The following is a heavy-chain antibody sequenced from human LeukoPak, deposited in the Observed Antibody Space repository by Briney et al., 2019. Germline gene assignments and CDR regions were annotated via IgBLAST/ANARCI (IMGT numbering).Heavy chain of an antibody. D-gene: IGHD1-14*01. CDR3: ARDSYRALDY. V-gene: IGHV3-7*01. Sequence: GGSLRLSCAASGFSFSSHWMSWVRQAPGKGLEWVAHVNQDGSEKYSLDSVKGRSTISRDNAKNSLYLQMNTMRAEDTAVYYCARDSYRALDYWGQGAPVTVSS. CDR2: VNQDGSEK. CDR1: GFSFSSHW. J-gene: IGHJ4*02.